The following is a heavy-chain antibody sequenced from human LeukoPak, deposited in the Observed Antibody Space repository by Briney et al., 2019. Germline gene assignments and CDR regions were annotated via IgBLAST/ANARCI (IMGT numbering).Heavy chain of an antibody. CDR1: GFTVSSNY. V-gene: IGHV3-53*01. J-gene: IGHJ4*02. CDR3: AKPPLPLGYCSGGSCYFLDY. CDR2: IYSGGST. D-gene: IGHD2-15*01. Sequence: GGSLRLSCAASGFTVSSNYMSWVRQAPGKGLEWVSVIYSGGSTYYADSVKGRFTISRDNSKNTLYLQMNSLRAEDTAVYYCAKPPLPLGYCSGGSCYFLDYWGQGTLVTVSS.